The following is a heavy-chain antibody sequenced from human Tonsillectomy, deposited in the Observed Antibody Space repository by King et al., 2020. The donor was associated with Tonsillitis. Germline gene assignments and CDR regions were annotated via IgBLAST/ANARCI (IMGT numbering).Heavy chain of an antibody. D-gene: IGHD3-22*01. CDR3: ARAMIVVVGNGYAFDI. CDR1: GFTFDDYA. J-gene: IGHJ3*02. V-gene: IGHV3-20*01. Sequence: VQLVESGGGVVRPGGSLRLSCAASGFTFDDYAMSWVRQAPGKGLEWVSGIDWNADSTSYADSVKGRFTISRDNAKNSLYLQMNSLRAEDTALYHCARAMIVVVGNGYAFDIWGLGTMVTVSS. CDR2: IDWNADST.